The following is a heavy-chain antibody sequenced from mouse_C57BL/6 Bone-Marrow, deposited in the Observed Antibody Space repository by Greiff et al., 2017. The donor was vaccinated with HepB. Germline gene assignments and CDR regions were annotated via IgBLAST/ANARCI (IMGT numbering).Heavy chain of an antibody. Sequence: EVQLVESGGDLVKPGGSLKLSCAASGFTFSSYGMSWVRQTPDKRLEWVATISSGGSYTYYPDSVKGRFTISRDNAKNTLYLQMSSLKSEDTAMYYCASHYYGRGGFAYWGQGTLVTVSA. CDR1: GFTFSSYG. CDR2: ISSGGSYT. CDR3: ASHYYGRGGFAY. J-gene: IGHJ3*01. D-gene: IGHD1-1*01. V-gene: IGHV5-6*01.